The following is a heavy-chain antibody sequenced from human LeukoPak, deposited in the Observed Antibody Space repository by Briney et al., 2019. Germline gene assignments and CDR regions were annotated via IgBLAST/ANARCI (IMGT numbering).Heavy chain of an antibody. CDR3: AKDLFFTSVNYFYYGMDV. Sequence: GGSLRLSCAASGFTFTRYGIHWVRQAPGKGLEWVAVMSYDGTNKYYAESVKGRFTISRDNSKNTLYLQMNSLRGEDTAVYYCAKDLFFTSVNYFYYGMDVWGQGTTVTVSS. CDR1: GFTFTRYG. D-gene: IGHD3-16*01. J-gene: IGHJ6*02. V-gene: IGHV3-30*18. CDR2: MSYDGTNK.